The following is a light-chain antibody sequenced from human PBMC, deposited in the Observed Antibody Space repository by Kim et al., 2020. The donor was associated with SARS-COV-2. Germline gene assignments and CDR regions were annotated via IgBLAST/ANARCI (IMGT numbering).Light chain of an antibody. V-gene: IGKV1-27*01. CDR1: QDISNY. CDR2: AAF. Sequence: SASVGDRVTITCRASQDISNYLAWYQQKPGNVPKLLIHAAFTLQSGVPSRFSGSRSGTDFSLTISSLQPEDVATYYCQKYNSAPYTFGQGTKPEI. CDR3: QKYNSAPYT. J-gene: IGKJ2*01.